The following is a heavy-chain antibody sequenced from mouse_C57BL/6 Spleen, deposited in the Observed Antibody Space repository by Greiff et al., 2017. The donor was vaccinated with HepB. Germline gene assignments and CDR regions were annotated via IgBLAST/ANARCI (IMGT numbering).Heavy chain of an antibody. CDR1: GYTFTSYW. Sequence: QVQLKQPGAELVMPGASVKLSCKASGYTFTSYWMHWVKQRPGQGLEWIGEIDPSDSYTNYNQKFKGKSTLTVDKSSSTAYMQLSSLTSEDSAVYYCATNWDEFAYWGQGTLVTVSA. V-gene: IGHV1-69*01. J-gene: IGHJ3*01. D-gene: IGHD4-1*02. CDR3: ATNWDEFAY. CDR2: IDPSDSYT.